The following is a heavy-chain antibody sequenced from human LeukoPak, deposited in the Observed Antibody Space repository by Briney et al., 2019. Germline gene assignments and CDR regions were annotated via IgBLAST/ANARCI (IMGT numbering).Heavy chain of an antibody. D-gene: IGHD6-19*01. CDR2: INWNGGST. CDR1: GFTFDDYG. V-gene: IGHV3-20*04. CDR3: ARVRPGWYVDY. J-gene: IGHJ4*02. Sequence: GGSLRLSCAASGFTFDDYGMSWVRQAPGKGLEWVSGINWNGGSTGYADSVKGRFTISRDNAKDSMYLQMNGLTDEDTAVYYCARVRPGWYVDYWGQGTLVTVSS.